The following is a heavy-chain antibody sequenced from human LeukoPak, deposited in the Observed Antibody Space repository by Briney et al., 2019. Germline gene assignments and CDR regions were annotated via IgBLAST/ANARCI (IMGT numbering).Heavy chain of an antibody. CDR3: ASYDSSGYYYYFDY. CDR2: ISSSGSTI. J-gene: IGHJ4*02. D-gene: IGHD3-22*01. Sequence: PGGSLRLSCAASGFTFSSYEMNWVRQAPGKGLEWVSYISSSGSTIYYVDSVKGRFTISRDNVKNSLYLQMNSLRAEDTAVYYCASYDSSGYYYYFDYWGQGTLVTVSS. CDR1: GFTFSSYE. V-gene: IGHV3-48*03.